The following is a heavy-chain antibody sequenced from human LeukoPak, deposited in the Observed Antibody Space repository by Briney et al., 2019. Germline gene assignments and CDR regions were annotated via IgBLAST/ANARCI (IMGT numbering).Heavy chain of an antibody. D-gene: IGHD3-22*01. CDR2: INHSGST. V-gene: IGHV4-34*01. CDR3: ARGLKYDSSLDWFDP. CDR1: GGSFSGYY. J-gene: IGHJ5*02. Sequence: SETLPLTCAVYGGSFSGYYWSWIRQPPGKGLEWIGEINHSGSTNYNPSLKSRVTVSVDTSKNQFSLKLSSVTAADTAVYYCARGLKYDSSLDWFDPWGQGTLVTVSS.